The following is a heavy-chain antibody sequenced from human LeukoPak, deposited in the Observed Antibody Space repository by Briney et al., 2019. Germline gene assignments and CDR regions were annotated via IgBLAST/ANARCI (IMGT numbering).Heavy chain of an antibody. Sequence: ASVKVSCKASGYTFTVYYIHWVRQAPGQGLEWVGIFNPSGDTTSYAQKFQGRVTMTRDTSTSTVYMEMNDLGSEDTAVYYCARGYSGCFHYWGQGALVTVSS. CDR2: FNPSGDTT. V-gene: IGHV1-46*01. CDR3: ARGYSGCFHY. J-gene: IGHJ4*02. CDR1: GYTFTVYY. D-gene: IGHD1-26*01.